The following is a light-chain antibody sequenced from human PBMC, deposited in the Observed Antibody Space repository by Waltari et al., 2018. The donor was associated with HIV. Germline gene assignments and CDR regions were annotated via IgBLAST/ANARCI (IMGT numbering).Light chain of an antibody. CDR1: SGSVSTSYY. CDR3: VLYMGSGIWV. J-gene: IGLJ3*02. Sequence: QTVVTQEPSFSVSPGGTVTLTCGLSSGSVSTSYYPSWYQQTPGQAPRTLIYSTITRSSGVPDRFSGSILGNKAALTITGAQADDVSDYYCVLYMGSGIWVFGGGTKLTVL. CDR2: STI. V-gene: IGLV8-61*01.